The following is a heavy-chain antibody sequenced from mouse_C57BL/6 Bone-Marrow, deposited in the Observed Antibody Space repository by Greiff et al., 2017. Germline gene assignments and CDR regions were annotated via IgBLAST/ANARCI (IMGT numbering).Heavy chain of an antibody. CDR3: ARSYYYGSSHDYYAMDY. Sequence: VQLQQSGAELAKPGASVKLSCKASGYTFTSYWMHWVKQRPGPGLEWIGYINPSSGYTKYNQKFKDKATLTADKSSSTAYMQLSSLTYEDSAVYYCARSYYYGSSHDYYAMDYWGQGTSVTVSS. CDR1: GYTFTSYW. CDR2: INPSSGYT. J-gene: IGHJ4*01. D-gene: IGHD1-1*01. V-gene: IGHV1-7*01.